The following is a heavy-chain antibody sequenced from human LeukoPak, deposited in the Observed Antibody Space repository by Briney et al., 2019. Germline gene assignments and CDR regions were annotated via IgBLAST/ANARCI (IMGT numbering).Heavy chain of an antibody. CDR1: GFTFSNAW. D-gene: IGHD2-2*01. CDR3: TTDQRYCSSTSCYYFDY. Sequence: GGSLRLSCAASGFTFSNAWMSWVRQAPGKGLEWVGRIKSKTDGGTTDYAAPVKGRFTISRDDSKNTLYLQMNSLKTKDTAVYYCTTDQRYCSSTSCYYFDYWGQGTLVTVSS. J-gene: IGHJ4*02. V-gene: IGHV3-15*01. CDR2: IKSKTDGGTT.